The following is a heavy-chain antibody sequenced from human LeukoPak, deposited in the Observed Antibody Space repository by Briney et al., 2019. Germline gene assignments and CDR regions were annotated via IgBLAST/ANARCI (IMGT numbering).Heavy chain of an antibody. J-gene: IGHJ4*02. CDR1: GFTFSSYG. V-gene: IGHV3-30*18. CDR3: AKDISHLYGSGSSLDY. Sequence: GGSLRLSCAASGFTFSSYGMHWVRQAPGKGLQWVAVISYAGSNKYYADSVKGRFTISRDNSKNTLYLQMNSLRAEDTALYYCAKDISHLYGSGSSLDYWGQGTLVTVSS. D-gene: IGHD3-10*01. CDR2: ISYAGSNK.